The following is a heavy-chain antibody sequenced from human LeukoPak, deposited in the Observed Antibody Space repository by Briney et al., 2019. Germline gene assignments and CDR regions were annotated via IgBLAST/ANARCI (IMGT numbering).Heavy chain of an antibody. V-gene: IGHV3-7*01. CDR1: GLTFSNYW. J-gene: IGHJ6*03. CDR3: ATEVYYYMDV. Sequence: PGGSLRLSCAASGLTFSNYWMSWVRQPPGNGLEWVANIKEDGSAKYYVDSVKGRFTISRDNAKNSLYLQMNSLRAEDTAVYYCATEVYYYMDVWGKGTTVTVSS. CDR2: IKEDGSAK.